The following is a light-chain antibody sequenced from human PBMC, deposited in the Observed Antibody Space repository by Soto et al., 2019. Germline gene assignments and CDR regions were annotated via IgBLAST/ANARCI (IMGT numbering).Light chain of an antibody. V-gene: IGKV1-39*01. CDR2: GAS. CDR3: QQSYSSPLT. Sequence: DVQVTQSPSALSASVGDRVAITCRASQTISSYLNWYQQKPGNAPTLLIYGASSLQSGVPASFSGSGAGTDFTLPISSLQPEDSATYSCQQSYSSPLTFGGGTKVDIK. CDR1: QTISSY. J-gene: IGKJ4*01.